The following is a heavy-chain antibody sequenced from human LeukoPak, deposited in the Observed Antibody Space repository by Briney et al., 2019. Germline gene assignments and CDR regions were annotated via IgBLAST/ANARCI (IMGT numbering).Heavy chain of an antibody. CDR3: ARQIYGDLYYFDY. D-gene: IGHD4-17*01. CDR1: GGSISSGDYY. V-gene: IGHV4-30-4*01. J-gene: IGHJ4*02. Sequence: RSSQTLSLTCTVSGGSISSGDYYWSWIRQPPGKGLEWIGYIYYSGSSYYIPSLKSRVTMSVDTPKNQFSLRLSSVTAADTAVYYCARQIYGDLYYFDYWGQGTLVTVSS. CDR2: IYYSGSS.